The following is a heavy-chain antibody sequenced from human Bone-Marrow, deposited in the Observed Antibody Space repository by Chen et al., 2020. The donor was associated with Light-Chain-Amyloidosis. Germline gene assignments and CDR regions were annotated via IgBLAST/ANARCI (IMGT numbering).Heavy chain of an antibody. V-gene: IGHV4-38-2*01. Sequence: QVQLQESGPGLVKPSETLSLTCAVSGYSISSGYYWGWIRQHPGKGLEWIGSIYHSGSTYYNHSRKSRVTISVDTSKTQFSLKLSSVTAADTAVYYCADAEIVRVSSWGQGTLVTVSS. J-gene: IGHJ4*02. D-gene: IGHD3-16*02. CDR1: GYSISSGYY. CDR3: ADAEIVRVSS. CDR2: IYHSGST.